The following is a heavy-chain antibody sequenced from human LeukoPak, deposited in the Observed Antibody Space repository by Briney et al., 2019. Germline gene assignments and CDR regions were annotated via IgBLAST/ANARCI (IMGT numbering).Heavy chain of an antibody. CDR2: IKEDGSEK. V-gene: IGHV3-7*01. D-gene: IGHD5-12*01. Sequence: GGSLRLPCAASRFTFNNYWMNWVRQVPGKGLEWVANIKEDGSEKYYVDSVKGRFTISRDNAKNSLYLQMNSLKAEDTAVYYCARDCSLNIVATCADYWGQGTLVTVSS. J-gene: IGHJ4*02. CDR1: RFTFNNYW. CDR3: ARDCSLNIVATCADY.